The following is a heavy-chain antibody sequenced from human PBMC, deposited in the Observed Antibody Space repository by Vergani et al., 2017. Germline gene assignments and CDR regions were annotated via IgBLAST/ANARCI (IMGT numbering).Heavy chain of an antibody. CDR2: IDEYGNRA. CDR1: GFGFKNFA. J-gene: IGHJ5*01. CDR3: VRTEXCTGIACNTRFDS. D-gene: IGHD2-8*02. V-gene: IGHV3-74*02. Sequence: LVESGGGVVQPGRSLILTCSASGFGFKNFAMHWVRQAPGKGLMWVARIDEYGNRATYGDFETGRFTISRDNAKNTVFLQMNNLRADDAGVYYCVRTEXCTGIACNTRFDSWGQGALVTVSS.